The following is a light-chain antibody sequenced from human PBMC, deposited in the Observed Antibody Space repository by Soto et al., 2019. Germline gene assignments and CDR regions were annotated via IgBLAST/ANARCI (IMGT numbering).Light chain of an antibody. Sequence: EIVMTQSPATLSVSPGERATLSCRASQSVSSNLAWYQQKPGQAPRLLISDASTRAAGVPARFSGSGSGTEFTLTISSLQSEDFAVYFCQQYADWPKTFGQGTKVDIK. CDR1: QSVSSN. CDR3: QQYADWPKT. V-gene: IGKV3-15*01. J-gene: IGKJ1*01. CDR2: DAS.